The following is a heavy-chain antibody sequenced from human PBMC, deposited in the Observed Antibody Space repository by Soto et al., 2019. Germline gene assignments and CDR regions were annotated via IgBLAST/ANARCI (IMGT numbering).Heavy chain of an antibody. V-gene: IGHV4-59*01. CDR2: IYYSGST. CDR1: GGSISSYY. D-gene: IGHD6-19*01. CDR3: ARESAPGYSCGWYGKTDY. J-gene: IGHJ4*02. Sequence: QVQLQESGPGLVKPSETLSLTCTVSGGSISSYYWSWIWQPPGKGLEWIGYIYYSGSTNYNPSLKIRVTISVDTSKDQFSLKLSSVTAADTAVYYCARESAPGYSCGWYGKTDYWGQGTLVTVSS.